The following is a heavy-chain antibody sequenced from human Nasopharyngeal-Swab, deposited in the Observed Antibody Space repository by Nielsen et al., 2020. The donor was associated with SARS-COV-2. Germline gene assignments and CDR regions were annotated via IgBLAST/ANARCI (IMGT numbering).Heavy chain of an antibody. CDR1: GFTFSSYS. J-gene: IGHJ6*04. Sequence: GESLKISCAASGFTFSSYSMNWVRQAPGKGLEWVSYISSSSSTIYYADSVKGRFTISRDNAKNSLYLQMNSLRAEDTAVYYCARVGGMSALDVWGKGTTVTVSS. D-gene: IGHD3-3*01. CDR3: ARVGGMSALDV. V-gene: IGHV3-48*04. CDR2: ISSSSSTI.